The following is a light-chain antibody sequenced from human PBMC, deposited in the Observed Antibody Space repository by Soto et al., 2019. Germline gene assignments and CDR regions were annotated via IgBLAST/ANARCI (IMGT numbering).Light chain of an antibody. CDR1: QSLLRTNGYNY. CDR2: LGS. Sequence: DVVMTQSPLSLPVTPVEPASISCRSSQSLLRTNGYNYLDWYLQKPGQSPPPLIYLGSSRASGVPDRVSGSGSGRYFTRKISSVEAEDVGVYYCLQTLHTPLTGGPGTKVYIK. CDR3: LQTLHTPLT. J-gene: IGKJ3*01. V-gene: IGKV2-28*01.